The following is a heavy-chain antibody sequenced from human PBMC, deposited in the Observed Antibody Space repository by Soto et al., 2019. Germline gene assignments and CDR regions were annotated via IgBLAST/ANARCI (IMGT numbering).Heavy chain of an antibody. J-gene: IGHJ3*02. V-gene: IGHV3-48*02. CDR3: VRDFHYAFDI. Sequence: EVQLVESGGGLVQPGGSLRLSCAASGFTFSSYSMNWVRQAPGKGLEWVSYISESTSGIYYAGSVKGRFTISRDNAKNSLYLQMNSLRDEDTAVYYCVRDFHYAFDIWGQGTMLTVSS. CDR2: ISESTSGI. CDR1: GFTFSSYS.